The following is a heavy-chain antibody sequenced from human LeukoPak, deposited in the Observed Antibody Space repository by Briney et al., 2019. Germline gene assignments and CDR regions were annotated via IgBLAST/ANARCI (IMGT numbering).Heavy chain of an antibody. Sequence: GGSLRLSCAASGFTFSSYAMHWVRQAPGKGLEYVSAISSNGGSTYYANSVKGRFTISRDNSKNTLYLQMGSLRAEDMAVYYCARDNHNYGSGSYDYWGQGTLVTVSS. J-gene: IGHJ4*02. CDR2: ISSNGGST. D-gene: IGHD3-10*01. CDR3: ARDNHNYGSGSYDY. V-gene: IGHV3-64*01. CDR1: GFTFSSYA.